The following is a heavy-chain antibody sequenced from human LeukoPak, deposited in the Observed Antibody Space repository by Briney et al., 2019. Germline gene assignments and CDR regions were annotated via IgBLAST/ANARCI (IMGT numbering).Heavy chain of an antibody. D-gene: IGHD5-12*01. CDR1: GFSFSDYY. V-gene: IGHV3-11*01. CDR3: ARGEWLGPPLDY. J-gene: IGHJ4*02. CDR2: ISSSGSTI. Sequence: GGSLRLSCAAPGFSFSDYYMSWIRQAPGKGLEWVSYISSSGSTIYYADSVKGRFTISRDNAKNSLYLQMNSLRAEDTAVYYCARGEWLGPPLDYWGQGTLVTVSS.